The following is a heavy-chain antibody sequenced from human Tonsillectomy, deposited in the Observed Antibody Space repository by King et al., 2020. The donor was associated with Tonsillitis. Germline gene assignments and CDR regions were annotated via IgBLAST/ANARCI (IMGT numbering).Heavy chain of an antibody. D-gene: IGHD6-13*01. CDR2: IRGSGDNT. CDR1: GFTFNSYA. CDR3: AKGRGSSWYEPFDY. Sequence: VQLVESGGGLVQPGGSLRLSCAASGFTFNSYAMSWVRQAPGKGLQWVSTIRGSGDNTYYADSVKSRFTISRDNSKNTVYLQMNSVRAEDTAVYYCAKGRGSSWYEPFDYWGQGTLVTVPS. V-gene: IGHV3-23*04. J-gene: IGHJ4*02.